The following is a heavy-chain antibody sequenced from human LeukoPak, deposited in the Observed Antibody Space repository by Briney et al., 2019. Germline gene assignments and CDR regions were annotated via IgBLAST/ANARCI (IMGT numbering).Heavy chain of an antibody. D-gene: IGHD5-18*01. J-gene: IGHJ4*02. CDR2: ISTSDGTT. V-gene: IGHV3-23*01. CDR3: AKGRTGFSYGYGIDY. CDR1: GFTFSSYA. Sequence: GGSLRLSCAVSGFTFSSYAMSWVRQAPGKGLEWVSSISTSDGTTYYADSVKGRFTISRDNSKNTLYLQMNSLGAEDAAIYYCAKGRTGFSYGYGIDYWGQGTLVTVSS.